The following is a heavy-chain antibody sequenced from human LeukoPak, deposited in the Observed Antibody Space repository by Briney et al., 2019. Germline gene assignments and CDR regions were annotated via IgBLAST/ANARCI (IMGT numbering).Heavy chain of an antibody. V-gene: IGHV3-7*01. CDR3: ARDLGYSSSWLTVRALDP. J-gene: IGHJ5*02. Sequence: GGSLRLSCAASGFTFSTYWMSWVRQAPGKGLEWVANIKQDGSEKYYVDSVKGRFTISRDNAKNSLYLQMNSLRAEDTAVYYCARDLGYSSSWLTVRALDPWGQGTLVTVSS. CDR2: IKQDGSEK. CDR1: GFTFSTYW. D-gene: IGHD6-13*01.